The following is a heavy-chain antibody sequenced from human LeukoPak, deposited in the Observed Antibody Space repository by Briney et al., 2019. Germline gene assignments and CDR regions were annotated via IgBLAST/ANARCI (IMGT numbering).Heavy chain of an antibody. Sequence: SETLSLTCAVSGYSISIGYYWGWIRQPPGKGLEWIGSIYHSGSTYYNPSLKSRVTISVDTSKNQFSLKLSSVTAADTAVYYCARGGFFGISGYDWGQGTLITVSS. V-gene: IGHV4-38-2*01. D-gene: IGHD3-22*01. CDR3: ARGGFFGISGYD. J-gene: IGHJ4*02. CDR2: IYHSGST. CDR1: GYSISIGYY.